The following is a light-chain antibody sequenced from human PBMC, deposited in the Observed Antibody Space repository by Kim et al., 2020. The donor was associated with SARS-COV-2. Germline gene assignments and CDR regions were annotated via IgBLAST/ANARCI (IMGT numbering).Light chain of an antibody. CDR3: QQRGNWPPALT. CDR1: HNIDIS. V-gene: IGKV3-11*01. CDR2: DAA. J-gene: IGKJ4*01. Sequence: PGERATLSCRASHNIDISLAWYQQTPGRAPRLLIYDAAIRAAGIPDRFSASGSWTDFTLTIGSLAPEDFAVYYCQQRGNWPPALTFGGGTKVDIK.